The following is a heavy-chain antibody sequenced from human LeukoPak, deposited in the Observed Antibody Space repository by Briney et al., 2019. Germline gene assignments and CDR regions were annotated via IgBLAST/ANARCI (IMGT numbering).Heavy chain of an antibody. Sequence: PSETLSLTCTVSGGSISSGDYYWTWIRKPPGKGLEWIGYIHSSGSSYYNPSLKSRVTISVDTSKNQFSLRLSSLTAADTAVYYCARGGGRTTQHLDLDRWGQGTLVTVSS. V-gene: IGHV4-30-4*02. D-gene: IGHD3-16*01. CDR3: ARGGGRTTQHLDLDR. CDR2: IHSSGSS. CDR1: GGSISSGDYY. J-gene: IGHJ5*02.